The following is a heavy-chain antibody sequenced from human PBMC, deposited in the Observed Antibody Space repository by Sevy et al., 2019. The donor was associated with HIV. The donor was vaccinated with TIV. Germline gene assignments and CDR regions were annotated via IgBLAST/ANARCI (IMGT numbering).Heavy chain of an antibody. J-gene: IGHJ4*02. CDR1: GYTFTNYA. D-gene: IGHD6-13*01. CDR3: ARESRAAGKDY. Sequence: ASVKVSCKASGYTFTNYAISWVRQAPGQGLEWMGWISAYNGNTKYAQKLRVRVTMTTDTSTSTAYMELRSLRSDDTAVYYCARESRAAGKDYWGQGTLVTVSS. V-gene: IGHV1-18*01. CDR2: ISAYNGNT.